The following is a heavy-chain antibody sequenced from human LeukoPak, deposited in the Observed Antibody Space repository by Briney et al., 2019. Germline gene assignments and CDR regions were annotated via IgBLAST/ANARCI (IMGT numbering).Heavy chain of an antibody. CDR2: ISACNGNT. CDR3: ARAIAALELVPFDY. Sequence: VASVKVSCKASGYTFTSYGISWVRQAPGQGLEWMGWISACNGNTNYAQKLQGRVTMTTDTSTSTAYMELRSLRSDDTAVYYCARAIAALELVPFDYWGQGTLVTVSS. V-gene: IGHV1-18*01. J-gene: IGHJ4*02. CDR1: GYTFTSYG. D-gene: IGHD6-13*01.